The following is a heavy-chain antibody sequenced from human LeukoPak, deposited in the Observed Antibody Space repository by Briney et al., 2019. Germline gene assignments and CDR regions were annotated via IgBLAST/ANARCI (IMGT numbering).Heavy chain of an antibody. CDR2: IYYSGST. CDR3: ARLRVRFLAFDY. D-gene: IGHD3-3*01. V-gene: IGHV4-39*01. Sequence: KPSETLSLTCTVSGGSISSSSYYWGWIRQPPGKGLEWIGSIYYSGSTYYNPSLKSRVTISVDTSKNQFSLKLSSVTAADTAAYYCARLRVRFLAFDYWGQGTLVTVSS. J-gene: IGHJ4*02. CDR1: GGSISSSSYY.